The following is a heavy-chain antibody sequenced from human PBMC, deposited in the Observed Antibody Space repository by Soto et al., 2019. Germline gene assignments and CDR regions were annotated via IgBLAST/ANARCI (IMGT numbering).Heavy chain of an antibody. D-gene: IGHD2-21*02. Sequence: QVQLMQSGAEVKKPGASVKVSCKASGNTFTNYYINWVRQAPGQGLEWMGTIDASGGNTTYAQKFLDRVTMTRDTSTSTLYMELTSLRSEATAVYYSAGAGHFVVVTAAFDYWGQGTLVTVSS. V-gene: IGHV1-46*01. CDR2: IDASGGNT. J-gene: IGHJ4*02. CDR3: AGAGHFVVVTAAFDY. CDR1: GNTFTNYY.